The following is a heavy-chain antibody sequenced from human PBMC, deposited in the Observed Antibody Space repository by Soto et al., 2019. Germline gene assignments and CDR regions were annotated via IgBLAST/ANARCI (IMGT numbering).Heavy chain of an antibody. V-gene: IGHV3-21*01. CDR1: GFTFSSYS. CDR2: ISSSSSYI. Sequence: GGSLRLSCAASGFTFSSYSMNWVRQAPGKGLEWVSSISSSSSYIYYADSVKGRFTISRDNAKNSLYLQMNSLRAEDTAVYYCARDTEAYCGGDCSNFDYWGQGTLVTVSS. D-gene: IGHD2-21*02. J-gene: IGHJ4*02. CDR3: ARDTEAYCGGDCSNFDY.